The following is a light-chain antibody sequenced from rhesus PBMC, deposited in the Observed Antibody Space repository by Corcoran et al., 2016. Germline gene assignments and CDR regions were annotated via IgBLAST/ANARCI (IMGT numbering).Light chain of an antibody. CDR3: QQSSNLWT. V-gene: IGKV1S11*01. Sequence: DIQMTQSPSSLSASVGDRVTITCQASQGISSWLAWYQQKPGKAPKLLIYAASSLQSGVPSRFSGSGSGTDFTLTISSLEPEDVGVYYCQQSSNLWTFGQGTKVEIK. CDR1: QGISSW. J-gene: IGKJ1*01. CDR2: AAS.